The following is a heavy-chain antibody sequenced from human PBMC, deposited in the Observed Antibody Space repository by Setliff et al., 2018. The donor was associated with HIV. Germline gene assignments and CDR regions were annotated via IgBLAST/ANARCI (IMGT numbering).Heavy chain of an antibody. J-gene: IGHJ6*03. CDR3: AKAGGGILYFYYMDV. D-gene: IGHD2-15*01. Sequence: PVGSLRLSCAASGFTFSNFAINWVRQAPGKGLEWVSTISGRGTNTYYADSVKGRFTISRDNSKNTLSLQLNSLTAEDSAVYYCAKAGGGILYFYYMDVWGKVTTVTVSS. CDR2: ISGRGTNT. V-gene: IGHV3-23*01. CDR1: GFTFSNFA.